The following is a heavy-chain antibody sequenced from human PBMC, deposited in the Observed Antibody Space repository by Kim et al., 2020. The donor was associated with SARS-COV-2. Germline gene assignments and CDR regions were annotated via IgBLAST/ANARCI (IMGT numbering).Heavy chain of an antibody. V-gene: IGHV3-74*03. Sequence: YADSVKGRFTISRDNAKNTRYLQMNGLGAEDTAVYYWARGGQYNYVSLEDWGQGTLVTVSS. J-gene: IGHJ4*02. D-gene: IGHD5-18*01. CDR3: ARGGQYNYVSLED.